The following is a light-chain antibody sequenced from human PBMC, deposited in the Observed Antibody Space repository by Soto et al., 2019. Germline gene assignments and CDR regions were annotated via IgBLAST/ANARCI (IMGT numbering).Light chain of an antibody. CDR1: QSVSSN. CDR2: GAS. J-gene: IGKJ1*01. CDR3: QQYGSSGWT. V-gene: IGKV3-20*01. Sequence: ERVMTQSPATLSVSPGERASLSCRASQSVSSNLAWYQQKPGQAPRLLIYGASSRATGIPDRFSGSGSGTDFTLTISRLEPEDFAVYYCQQYGSSGWTFGQGTKVDIK.